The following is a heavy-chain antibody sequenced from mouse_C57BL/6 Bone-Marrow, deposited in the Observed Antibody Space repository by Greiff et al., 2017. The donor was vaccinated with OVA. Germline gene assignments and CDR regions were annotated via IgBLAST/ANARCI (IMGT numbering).Heavy chain of an antibody. J-gene: IGHJ3*01. Sequence: EVQGVESGPVLVKPGASVKMSCKASGYTFTDYYMNWVKQRHGKSLEWIGVINPYNGGTSYNQKFKGKATLTVDKSSSTAYMELNSLTSEESAVYYCARSRTCAWFAYWGQGTLVTVSA. CDR2: INPYNGGT. V-gene: IGHV1-19*01. CDR3: ARSRTCAWFAY. D-gene: IGHD2-14*01. CDR1: GYTFTDYY.